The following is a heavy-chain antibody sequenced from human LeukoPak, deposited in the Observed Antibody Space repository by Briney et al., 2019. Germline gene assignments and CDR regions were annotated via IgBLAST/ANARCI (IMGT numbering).Heavy chain of an antibody. D-gene: IGHD6-13*01. J-gene: IGHJ4*02. CDR1: GGSISSYY. V-gene: IGHV4-59*01. Sequence: SETLSLTCTVSGGSISSYYWSWIRQPPGKGLEWIGYIYYSGSTNYNPSLKSRVTISVDTSKNQFSLKLSSVTAADTAVYYCASGGEAAAEYYFDYWGQGTLVTVSS. CDR2: IYYSGST. CDR3: ASGGEAAAEYYFDY.